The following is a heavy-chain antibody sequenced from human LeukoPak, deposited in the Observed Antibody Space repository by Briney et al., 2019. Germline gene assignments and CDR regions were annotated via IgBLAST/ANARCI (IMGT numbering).Heavy chain of an antibody. D-gene: IGHD7-27*01. Sequence: PGGSLRLSCAASGFTFSSYAMHWIRQPPGKGLEWIGYIYYSGSTNYNPSLKSRVTISVDTSKNQFSLKLSSVTAADTAVYYCARDRNWGRGYFDLWGRGTLVIVSS. CDR2: IYYSGST. V-gene: IGHV4-59*12. CDR3: ARDRNWGRGYFDL. CDR1: GFTFSSYA. J-gene: IGHJ2*01.